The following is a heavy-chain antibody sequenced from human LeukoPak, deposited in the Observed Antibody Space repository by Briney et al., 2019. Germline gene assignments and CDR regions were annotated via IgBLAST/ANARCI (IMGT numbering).Heavy chain of an antibody. J-gene: IGHJ4*02. CDR1: GFTFSSYW. D-gene: IGHD2-15*01. CDR2: IKQDGSQK. V-gene: IGHV3-7*01. CDR3: AKGYCSGGICYYFDY. Sequence: GGSLRLSCAASGFTFSSYWMSWVRQAPGKGLEWVANIKQDGSQKYYVDSVKGRFSISRDNAKNSLYLQMNSLRAEGTAVYYCAKGYCSGGICYYFDYWGQGTLVTVSS.